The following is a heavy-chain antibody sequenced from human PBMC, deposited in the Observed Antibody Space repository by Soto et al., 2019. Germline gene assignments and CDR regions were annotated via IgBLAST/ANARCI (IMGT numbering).Heavy chain of an antibody. D-gene: IGHD5-18*01. V-gene: IGHV3-33*01. J-gene: IGHJ6*02. CDR2: IWYDGSNK. CDR3: ARPMGTAMVYYYGMDV. Sequence: VAVIWYDGSNKYYADSVKGRFTISRDNSKNTLYLQMNSLRAEDTAVYYCARPMGTAMVYYYGMDVWGQGTTVTVSS.